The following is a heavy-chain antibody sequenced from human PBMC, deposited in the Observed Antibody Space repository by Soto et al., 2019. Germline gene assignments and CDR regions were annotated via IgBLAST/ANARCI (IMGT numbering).Heavy chain of an antibody. V-gene: IGHV4-59*01. J-gene: IGHJ4*02. CDR3: TRSRDPYKTGH. Sequence: SETLSLTCTVSGGSISSYYGSWIRQPPGKGLEWIEYIYYSGSTNYNPSLKSRVTISVDTSKNQFSLKLTSVNTAYTVIYYCTRSRDPYKTGHWGQGTLVTVSS. D-gene: IGHD3-9*01. CDR1: GGSISSYY. CDR2: IYYSGST.